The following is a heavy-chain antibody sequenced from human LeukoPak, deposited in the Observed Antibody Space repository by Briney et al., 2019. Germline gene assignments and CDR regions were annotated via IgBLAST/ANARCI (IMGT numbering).Heavy chain of an antibody. Sequence: PGGSLRLSCAASGFTFSSYSMNWVRQAPGKGLEWVSYISSSSSTIYYADSVKGRFTISRDNAKNSLYLQMNSLRDEDTAVYYCARDYGGPTNYCYGMDVWGQGTTVTVSS. CDR3: ARDYGGPTNYCYGMDV. J-gene: IGHJ6*02. CDR2: ISSSSSTI. V-gene: IGHV3-48*02. D-gene: IGHD4-17*01. CDR1: GFTFSSYS.